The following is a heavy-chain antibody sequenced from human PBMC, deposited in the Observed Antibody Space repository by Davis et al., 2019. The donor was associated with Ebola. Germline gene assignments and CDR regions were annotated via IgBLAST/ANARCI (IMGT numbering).Heavy chain of an antibody. CDR2: INPSGDSA. CDR1: GYTFTGYY. D-gene: IGHD1-7*01. V-gene: IGHV1-46*01. CDR3: ARPKDGITGTTPFDY. J-gene: IGHJ4*02. Sequence: ASVKVSCKASGYTFTGYYMHWVRQAPGQGPEWMGIINPSGDSAIYAQKFQGRVTITADESTSTAYMELSSLRSEDTAVYYCARPKDGITGTTPFDYWGQGTLVTVSS.